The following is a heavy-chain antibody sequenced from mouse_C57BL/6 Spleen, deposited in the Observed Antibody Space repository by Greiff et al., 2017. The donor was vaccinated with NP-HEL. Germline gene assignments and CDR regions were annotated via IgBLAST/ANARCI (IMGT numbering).Heavy chain of an antibody. CDR3: ARIHLVDY. CDR2: IYPGSGST. CDR1: GYTFTSYW. J-gene: IGHJ2*01. V-gene: IGHV1-55*01. Sequence: VQLQQPGAELVKPGASVKMSCKASGYTFTSYWITWVKQRPGQGLEWIGDIYPGSGSTNYNEKFKSKATLTGDTSSSTAYMQLSSLTSEDSAVYYCARIHLVDYWGQGTTLTVSS.